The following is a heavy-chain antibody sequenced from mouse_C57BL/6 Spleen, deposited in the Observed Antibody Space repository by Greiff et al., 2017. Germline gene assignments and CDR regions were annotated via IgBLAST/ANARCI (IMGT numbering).Heavy chain of an antibody. CDR3: ARRGITTVVADFDY. CDR2: IYPRSGNT. J-gene: IGHJ2*01. D-gene: IGHD1-1*01. CDR1: GYTFTSYG. V-gene: IGHV1-81*01. Sequence: LQESGAELARPGASVKLSCKASGYTFTSYGISWVKQRTGQGLEWIGEIYPRSGNTYYNEKFKGKATLTADKSSSTAYMELRSLTSEDSAGYFCARRGITTVVADFDYWGQGTTLTVSS.